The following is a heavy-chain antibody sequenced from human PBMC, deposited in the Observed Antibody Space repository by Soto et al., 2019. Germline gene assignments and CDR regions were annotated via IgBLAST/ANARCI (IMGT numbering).Heavy chain of an antibody. D-gene: IGHD2-21*01. CDR3: ARGSGLVMNFDC. V-gene: IGHV4-31*03. J-gene: IGHJ4*02. Sequence: PSETLSLTCTVSGGSISSGGYYWSWIRQHPGKGLEWIGYIYYSGSTYYNPSLKSRVTISVDTSKNQFSLKLSSVTAADTAVYYCARGSGLVMNFDCWGQGTLVTVSS. CDR2: IYYSGST. CDR1: GGSISSGGYY.